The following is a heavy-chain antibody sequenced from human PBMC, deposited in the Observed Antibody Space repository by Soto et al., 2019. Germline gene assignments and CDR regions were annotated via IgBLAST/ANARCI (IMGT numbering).Heavy chain of an antibody. CDR1: GFTFSSYA. CDR2: ISSNGGST. D-gene: IGHD6-6*01. J-gene: IGHJ4*02. V-gene: IGHV3-64D*08. CDR3: VKDPKYSSSAFDY. Sequence: GGSLRLSCSASGFTFSSYAMHWVRQAPGKGLEYVSAISSNGGSTYYADSVKGRFTISRDNSKNTLYLQMSSLRAEDTAVYYCVKDPKYSSSAFDYWGQGTLVTVSS.